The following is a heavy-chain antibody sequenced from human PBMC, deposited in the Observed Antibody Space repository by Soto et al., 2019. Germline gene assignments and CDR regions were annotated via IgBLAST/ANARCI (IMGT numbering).Heavy chain of an antibody. CDR1: GGTFSSYA. V-gene: IGHV1-69*01. CDR3: ARGGYCSGGSCSEWFDP. D-gene: IGHD2-15*01. CDR2: IIPIFGTA. J-gene: IGHJ5*02. Sequence: QVQLVQSGAEVKKPGSSVKVSCKASGGTFSSYAISWVRQAPGQGLEWMGGIIPIFGTANYAQKFQGRVTITADESTSTAYMELSSLRAEDTAVYYCARGGYCSGGSCSEWFDPWGQGTLVTVSS.